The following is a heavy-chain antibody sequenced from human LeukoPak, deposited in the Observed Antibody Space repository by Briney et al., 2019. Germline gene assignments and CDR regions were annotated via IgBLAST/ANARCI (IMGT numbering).Heavy chain of an antibody. J-gene: IGHJ4*02. CDR2: IYSGGST. CDR1: GFTVSSNY. D-gene: IGHD3-22*01. Sequence: GGSLRLSCAASGFTVSSNYMSWVRQAPGKGLEWVSDIYSGGSTYYADSVKGRFTISRDNSKNTLYLQMNSLRAEDTAVYYCARDQAHYDSSGYRFDYWGQGTLVTVSS. CDR3: ARDQAHYDSSGYRFDY. V-gene: IGHV3-66*01.